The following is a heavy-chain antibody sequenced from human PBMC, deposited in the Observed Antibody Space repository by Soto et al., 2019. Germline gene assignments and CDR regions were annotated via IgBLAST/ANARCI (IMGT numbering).Heavy chain of an antibody. J-gene: IGHJ4*02. Sequence: ASVKVSCKASGYTFTGYYMHWVRQAPGQGLEWMGWINPNSGGTKYAQKFQGRVTLTRDTSLSTAYMELNSLRSDDTAVYYCALIHSCDNKSCPRWNYAVDYWGQGTLVTVSS. CDR1: GYTFTGYY. CDR2: INPNSGGT. D-gene: IGHD1-7*01. V-gene: IGHV1-2*02. CDR3: ALIHSCDNKSCPRWNYAVDY.